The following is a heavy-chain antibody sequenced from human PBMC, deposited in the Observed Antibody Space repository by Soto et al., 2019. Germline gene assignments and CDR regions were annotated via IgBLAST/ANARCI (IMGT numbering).Heavy chain of an antibody. CDR2: IYPGDSDT. V-gene: IGHV5-51*01. J-gene: IGHJ3*02. CDR1: GYSFTSYW. Sequence: GESLKISCKGPGYSFTSYWIGWVRQMPGKGLEWMGIIYPGDSDTRYSPSFQGQVTISADKSISTAYLQWSSLKASDTAMYYCARQKITMIVVGPPDAFDIWGQGTMVTVSS. D-gene: IGHD3-22*01. CDR3: ARQKITMIVVGPPDAFDI.